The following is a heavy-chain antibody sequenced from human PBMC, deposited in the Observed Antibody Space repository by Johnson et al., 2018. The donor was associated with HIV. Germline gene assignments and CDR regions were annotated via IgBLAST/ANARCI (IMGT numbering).Heavy chain of an antibody. CDR2: ISYDGSNK. D-gene: IGHD1-1*01. V-gene: IGHV3-30*14. CDR3: ARDAKSSTWSPDGTDAFDV. J-gene: IGHJ3*01. Sequence: QVQLVESGGGVVQPGRSLRLSCAASGFTFSSYAMHWVRQAPGKGLEWVAVISYDGSNKYYAHSVKGRFTISRDNSKNTLFLQMGSLRPEDMAVYYCARDAKSSTWSPDGTDAFDVWGQGTMVTVSS. CDR1: GFTFSSYA.